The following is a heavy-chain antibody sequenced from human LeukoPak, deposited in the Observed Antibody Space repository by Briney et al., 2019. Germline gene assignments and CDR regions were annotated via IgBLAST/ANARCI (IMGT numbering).Heavy chain of an antibody. CDR2: INPSGGST. D-gene: IGHD2-15*01. Sequence: GASVKVSCKASGYTFTSYYMHWVRQAPGQGLEWMGIINPSGGSTSYAQKFQGRVTMTRDTSTSTVYMELSSLRSEDTAVYYCARSVVDCSGGSCYSATHFQHWGQGTLATVSS. CDR3: ARSVVDCSGGSCYSATHFQH. CDR1: GYTFTSYY. J-gene: IGHJ1*01. V-gene: IGHV1-46*01.